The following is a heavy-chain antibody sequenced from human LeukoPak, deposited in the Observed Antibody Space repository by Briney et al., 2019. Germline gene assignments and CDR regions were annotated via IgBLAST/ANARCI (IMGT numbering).Heavy chain of an antibody. J-gene: IGHJ2*01. CDR1: GFTFSAYS. V-gene: IGHV3-73*01. Sequence: GGSLRLSCAASGFTFSAYSLNWVRQASGKGLEWVGRIRSKPNSYATAYAATVKGRFTISRDDLKSTAYLQMNSLKTEDTAVYYCTGAVSGTGDWYFDLWGRGTLVTVSS. D-gene: IGHD6-19*01. CDR3: TGAVSGTGDWYFDL. CDR2: IRSKPNSYAT.